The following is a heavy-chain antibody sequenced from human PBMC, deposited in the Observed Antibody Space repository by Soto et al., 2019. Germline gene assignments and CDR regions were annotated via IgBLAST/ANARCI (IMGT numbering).Heavy chain of an antibody. Sequence: GSLRLSCAASGFTFSDYYMSWIRQAPGKGLEWVSYISSSGSTIYYADSVKGRFTISRDNAKNPLYLQMNSLRAEDTAVYYCARDDDFWSGYYDYWGQGTLVTVSS. CDR2: ISSSGSTI. CDR1: GFTFSDYY. D-gene: IGHD3-3*01. V-gene: IGHV3-11*01. J-gene: IGHJ4*02. CDR3: ARDDDFWSGYYDY.